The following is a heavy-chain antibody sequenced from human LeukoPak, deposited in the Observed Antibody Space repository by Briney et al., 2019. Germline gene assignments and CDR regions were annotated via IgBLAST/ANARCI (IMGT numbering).Heavy chain of an antibody. CDR2: IWYDGSNK. V-gene: IGHV3-33*01. CDR3: AGSIAVAGTIDY. J-gene: IGHJ4*02. Sequence: GGSLRLSCAASGFTFSSYGMHWVRQAPGKGLEWVAVIWYDGSNKYYADSVKGRFTISRDNSKNTLYLQMNSLRAEDTAVYYCAGSIAVAGTIDYWGREPWSPSPQ. D-gene: IGHD6-19*01. CDR1: GFTFSSYG.